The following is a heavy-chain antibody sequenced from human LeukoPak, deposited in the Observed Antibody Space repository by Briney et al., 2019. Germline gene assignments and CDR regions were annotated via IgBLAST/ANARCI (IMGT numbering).Heavy chain of an antibody. V-gene: IGHV4-34*01. D-gene: IGHD2-2*01. Sequence: SETLSLTCAVYGGSFSGYYWSWIRQPPGKGLEWIGEINHSGSTNYNPSLKSRVTISVDKSKNQFSLKLSSVTAADTAVYYCARDRLVPAANAVYYGMDVWGQGTTVTVSS. CDR3: ARDRLVPAANAVYYGMDV. J-gene: IGHJ6*02. CDR1: GGSFSGYY. CDR2: INHSGST.